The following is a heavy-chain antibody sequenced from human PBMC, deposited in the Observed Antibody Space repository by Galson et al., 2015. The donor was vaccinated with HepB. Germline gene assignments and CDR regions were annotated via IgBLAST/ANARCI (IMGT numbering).Heavy chain of an antibody. CDR3: VNGRGDFWSGTRYDAFDI. D-gene: IGHD3-3*01. CDR1: GFTFSSYA. CDR2: ISSNGGST. V-gene: IGHV3-64D*06. J-gene: IGHJ3*02. Sequence: SLRLSCAASGFTFSSYAMHWVRQAPGKGLEYVSAISSNGGSTYYADSVKGRFTISRDNSKNTLYLQMSSLRAEDTAVYYCVNGRGDFWSGTRYDAFDIWGQGTMVTVSS.